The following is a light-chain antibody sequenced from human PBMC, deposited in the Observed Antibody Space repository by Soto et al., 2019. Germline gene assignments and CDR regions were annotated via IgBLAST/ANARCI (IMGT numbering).Light chain of an antibody. CDR3: HQSYSTPRT. J-gene: IGKJ1*01. V-gene: IGKV1-39*01. CDR2: AAS. Sequence: IPMTQCASSLSQSLGDRSSRECWASQSISSYLNWYQQKPGKAPKLLIYAASSLQSGVPSRFSGRGSGTDFTLTISSLQPEDFATYSCHQSYSTPRTFGQGTKVDI. CDR1: QSISSY.